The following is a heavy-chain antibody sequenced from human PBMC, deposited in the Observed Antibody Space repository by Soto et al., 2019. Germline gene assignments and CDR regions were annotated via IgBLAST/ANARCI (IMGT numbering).Heavy chain of an antibody. V-gene: IGHV3-53*01. Sequence: GWSLRLSCAAAGFTVSSNYMSWVRQAPGKGLEWVSGVYDADGKYYADSVKGRFTTSRDSSKTIVYLEMNDLGPEDTAIYYCANWLQREHAYDVWGQGTTVTASS. D-gene: IGHD1-1*01. J-gene: IGHJ3*01. CDR3: ANWLQREHAYDV. CDR2: VYDADGK. CDR1: GFTVSSNY.